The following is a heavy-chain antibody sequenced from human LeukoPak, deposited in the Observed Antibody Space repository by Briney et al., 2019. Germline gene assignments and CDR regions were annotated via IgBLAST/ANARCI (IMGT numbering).Heavy chain of an antibody. CDR3: AKGRGSSCNSAVVY. CDR1: GFTFSSYA. J-gene: IGHJ4*02. V-gene: IGHV3-23*01. Sequence: GGFLRLSCAASGFTFSSYAMSWVREAPGKGGEWVSAISGSGDRTYYADSVKGRFTISRDNSKNTPFLQMNSLGAEDTAIYYCAKGRGSSCNSAVVYRGQGSLVTVSS. D-gene: IGHD2-15*01. CDR2: ISGSGDRT.